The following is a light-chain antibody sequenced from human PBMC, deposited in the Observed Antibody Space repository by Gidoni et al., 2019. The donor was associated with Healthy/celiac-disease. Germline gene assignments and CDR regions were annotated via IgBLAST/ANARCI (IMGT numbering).Light chain of an antibody. CDR2: SNN. Sequence: QSVLTQPPSASGTPGQRFTISCSGSSSNIGSNTVNWYQQLPGTAPKLPIYSNNQRPSGFPDRFSGSKSGTSASLAISGRQSEDEADYYCAAWDDSLNGPVFGGGTKLTVL. CDR3: AAWDDSLNGPV. CDR1: SSNIGSNT. V-gene: IGLV1-44*01. J-gene: IGLJ3*02.